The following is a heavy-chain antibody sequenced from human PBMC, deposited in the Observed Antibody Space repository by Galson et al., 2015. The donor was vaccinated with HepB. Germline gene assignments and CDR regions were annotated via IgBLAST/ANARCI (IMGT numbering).Heavy chain of an antibody. CDR3: ARQYDSSGYYPY. J-gene: IGHJ4*02. CDR2: IIPIFNSA. D-gene: IGHD3-22*01. V-gene: IGHV1-69*13. CDR1: GATFSTYT. Sequence: SVKVSCKASGATFSTYTLSWVRQAPGQGLEWMGGIIPIFNSANYAQKFQGRVTITADESTSTTSMELRRLRSEDTAVYYCARQYDSSGYYPYWGQGTLVTVS.